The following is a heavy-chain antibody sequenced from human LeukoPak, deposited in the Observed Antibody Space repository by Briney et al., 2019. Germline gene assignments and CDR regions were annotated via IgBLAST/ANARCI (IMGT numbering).Heavy chain of an antibody. V-gene: IGHV4-39*01. CDR2: IYYTGST. J-gene: IGHJ4*02. Sequence: PSETLSLTCSVSGASISGGTYYWGWIRQPPGKGLEWIGSIYYTGSTYDNPSLKSRVTISVDASKNQFSLKLSSVTAADTAVYYCARRGGSGRAFDYWGQGTLVTVSS. CDR3: ARRGGSGRAFDY. CDR1: GASISGGTYY. D-gene: IGHD1-26*01.